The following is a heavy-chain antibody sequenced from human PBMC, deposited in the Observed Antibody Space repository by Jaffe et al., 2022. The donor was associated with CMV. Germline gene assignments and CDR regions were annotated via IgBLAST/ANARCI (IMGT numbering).Heavy chain of an antibody. D-gene: IGHD2-21*02. CDR3: ARDGVALEAYCGGDCPQHFDY. V-gene: IGHV3-21*01. J-gene: IGHJ4*02. CDR2: ISSSSSYI. Sequence: EVQLVESGGGLVKPGGSLRLSCAASGFTFSSYSMNWVRQAPGKGLEWVSSISSSSSYIYYADSVKGRFTISRDNAKNSLYLQMNSLRAEDTAVYYCARDGVALEAYCGGDCPQHFDYWGQGTLVTVSS. CDR1: GFTFSSYS.